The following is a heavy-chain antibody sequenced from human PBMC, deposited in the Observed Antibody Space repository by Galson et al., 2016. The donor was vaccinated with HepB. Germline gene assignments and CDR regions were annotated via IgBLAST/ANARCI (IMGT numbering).Heavy chain of an antibody. D-gene: IGHD3-3*01. J-gene: IGHJ6*02. CDR1: GFTFDDHG. Sequence: SLRLSCAASGFTFDDHGMHWVRKAPGKGLEWVALISGDGGNTYYADSVKGGFTISIVNRKNSLYLQMNSLRTEDTALYYCAKEEVWSGYYFYYGIDVWGQGTMVTVSS. V-gene: IGHV3-43*02. CDR3: AKEEVWSGYYFYYGIDV. CDR2: ISGDGGNT.